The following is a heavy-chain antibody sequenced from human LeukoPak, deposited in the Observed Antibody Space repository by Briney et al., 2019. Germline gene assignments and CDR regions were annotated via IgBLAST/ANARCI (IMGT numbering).Heavy chain of an antibody. J-gene: IGHJ4*02. CDR1: GGSISSSSYY. CDR3: ARYASGSYSDY. Sequence: PSETLSLTCTVSGGSISSSSYYWGWIRQPPGKGLEWIGSIYYSGSTYYNPSLKSRVTISVDTSKNQFSLKLSSVTAADTAVYYCARYASGSYSDYWGQGTLVTVSS. V-gene: IGHV4-39*01. CDR2: IYYSGST. D-gene: IGHD1-26*01.